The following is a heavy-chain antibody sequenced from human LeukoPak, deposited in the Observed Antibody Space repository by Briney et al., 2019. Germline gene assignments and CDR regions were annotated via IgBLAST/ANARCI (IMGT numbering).Heavy chain of an antibody. V-gene: IGHV3-11*01. CDR3: VRGRGAGPGAHFDY. D-gene: IGHD3-10*01. CDR1: GLTFSDEY. Sequence: GGSLRLSCAASGLTFSDEYMSWIRQAPGKGLEWVSYISNTVDFIAYADSVKGRFTMSRDNAKNSLYLQMNSLRAEDAAAYYCVRGRGAGPGAHFDYWGQGTLVTVSS. CDR2: ISNTVDFI. J-gene: IGHJ4*02.